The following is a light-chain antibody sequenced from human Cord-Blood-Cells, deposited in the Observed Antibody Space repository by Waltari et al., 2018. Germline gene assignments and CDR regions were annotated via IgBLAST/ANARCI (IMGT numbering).Light chain of an antibody. V-gene: IGKV3-15*01. CDR1: QSVSSN. CDR3: QQYNNWPPLT. CDR2: GAS. Sequence: EIVMTQSPATMSVSPGERATLHCRASQSVSSNLAWYQPKPGQAPRILIYGASTRATGIPARFSGSGSGTEFTLTISSLQSEDFAVYYCQQYNNWPPLTFGGGTKVEIK. J-gene: IGKJ4*01.